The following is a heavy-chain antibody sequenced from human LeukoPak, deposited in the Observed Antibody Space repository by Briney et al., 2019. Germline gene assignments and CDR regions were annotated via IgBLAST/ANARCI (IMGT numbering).Heavy chain of an antibody. D-gene: IGHD2/OR15-2a*01. CDR3: ARGGRPSTFDL. CDR2: IYHSGST. V-gene: IGHV4-4*02. CDR1: GFTVSSNY. Sequence: NTGGSLRLSCAASGFTVSSNYMSWVRQPPGKGLEWIGEIYHSGSTNYNPSLKSRVTISVDKSKNQFSLKLNSVTAADTAVYYCARGGRPSTFDLWGRGTLVSVSS. J-gene: IGHJ2*01.